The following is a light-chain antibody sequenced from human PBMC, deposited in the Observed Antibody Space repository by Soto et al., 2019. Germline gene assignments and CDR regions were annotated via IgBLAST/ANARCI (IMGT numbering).Light chain of an antibody. V-gene: IGLV2-14*01. CDR1: SSDVGGSNH. CDR3: VSFTSNTTYV. J-gene: IGLJ1*01. Sequence: QSVLTQPASVSDSPGQSITISCTGTSSDVGGSNHVSWHQQHPGKAPKLMIYDVTNRPSGVSHRFSGSKSGSTASLIISGLQAEDEADYYCVSFTSNTTYVFGTGTKSPS. CDR2: DVT.